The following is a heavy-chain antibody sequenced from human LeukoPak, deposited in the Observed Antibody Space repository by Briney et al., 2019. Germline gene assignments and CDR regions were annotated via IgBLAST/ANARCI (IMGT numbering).Heavy chain of an antibody. CDR2: INVYNGDT. D-gene: IGHD6-19*01. CDR3: ARVRIAVAGTYYFDY. CDR1: GYSFPNYG. V-gene: IGHV1-18*01. J-gene: IGHJ4*02. Sequence: ASVKVSCKASGYSFPNYGLNWVRQAPGQGPEWMGWINVYNGDTKYAQKLQGRVTMTTDTSTSTAYIELRSLRSDDTAVYYCARVRIAVAGTYYFDYWGQGTLVTVSS.